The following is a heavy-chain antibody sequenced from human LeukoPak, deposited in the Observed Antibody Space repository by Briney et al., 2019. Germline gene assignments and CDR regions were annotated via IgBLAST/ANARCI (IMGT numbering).Heavy chain of an antibody. CDR1: GFTFSSYA. CDR2: IYYSGST. J-gene: IGHJ5*02. Sequence: GSLRLSCAASGFTFSSYAMSWVRQPPGKGLEWIGSIYYSGSTYYNPSLKSRVTISVDTSKNQFSLKLSSVTAADTAVYYCARKSIAARPRWFDPWGQGTLVTVSS. V-gene: IGHV4-38-2*01. CDR3: ARKSIAARPRWFDP. D-gene: IGHD6-6*01.